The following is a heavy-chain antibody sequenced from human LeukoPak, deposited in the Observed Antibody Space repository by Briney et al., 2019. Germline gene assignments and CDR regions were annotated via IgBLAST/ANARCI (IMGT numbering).Heavy chain of an antibody. CDR2: INPNSGGT. V-gene: IGHV1-2*04. Sequence: ASVKVSCKASGYTFTGYYMHWVRQAPGQGLEWMGWINPNSGGTNYAQKFQGWVTMTRDTSISTAYMELSRLRSDDTAVYYCARDRREIVAPDFSFDYWGQGTLVTVSS. J-gene: IGHJ4*02. CDR1: GYTFTGYY. CDR3: ARDRREIVAPDFSFDY. D-gene: IGHD5-12*01.